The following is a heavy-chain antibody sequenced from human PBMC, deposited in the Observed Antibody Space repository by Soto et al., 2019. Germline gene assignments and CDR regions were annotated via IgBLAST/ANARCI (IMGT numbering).Heavy chain of an antibody. CDR3: AHGAGLQGNWNGGYFDF. CDR2: IYWDDDK. V-gene: IGHV2-5*02. J-gene: IGHJ4*02. CDR1: GFSLSTSGVG. Sequence: QITLKESGPTRVKPTQTLTLTCTFSGFSLSTSGVGVGWIRQSPGKALERLALIYWDDDKRYSPSLKSRLTTTRDPSKTQVVLTMTNMDPVDTAIYYCAHGAGLQGNWNGGYFDFCGQGAPVTVSS. D-gene: IGHD1-1*01.